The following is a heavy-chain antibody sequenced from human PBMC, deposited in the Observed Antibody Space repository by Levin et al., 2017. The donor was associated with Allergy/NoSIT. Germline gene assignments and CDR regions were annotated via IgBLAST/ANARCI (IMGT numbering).Heavy chain of an antibody. CDR1: GFTFSSYW. D-gene: IGHD4-11*01. V-gene: IGHV3-7*01. J-gene: IGHJ6*02. CDR3: AREFGDTVISYYYYGMDV. CDR2: IKQDGSEK. Sequence: QAGGSLRLSCAASGFTFSSYWMSWVRQAPGKGLEWVANIKQDGSEKYYVDSVKGRFTISRDNAKNSLYLQMNSLRAEDTAVYYCAREFGDTVISYYYYGMDVWGQGTTVTVS.